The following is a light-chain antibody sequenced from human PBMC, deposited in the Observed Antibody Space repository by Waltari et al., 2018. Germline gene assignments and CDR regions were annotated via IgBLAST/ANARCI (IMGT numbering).Light chain of an antibody. J-gene: IGKJ4*01. CDR1: QSVIRD. Sequence: EIVLTQSPATLSLSPGERAALSCRASQSVIRDLAWYRQKPGQAPILLIFDVSIRATGTPVRFSGSGYGTDCTLTISSLEPEDFAVYYCQQRRDWPLTFGGGTKVEIK. V-gene: IGKV3-11*01. CDR2: DVS. CDR3: QQRRDWPLT.